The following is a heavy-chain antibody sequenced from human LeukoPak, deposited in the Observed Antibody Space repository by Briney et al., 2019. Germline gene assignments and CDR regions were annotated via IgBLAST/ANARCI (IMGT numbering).Heavy chain of an antibody. CDR3: TTDKLYDSSGYYWDYFDY. Sequence: GGSLRLSCAASGFTFSNAWMSWVRQAPGKGLEWVGLIKSKTDGGTTDYAAPVKGRFTISRDDSKNTLYLQMNSLKTEDTAVYYCTTDKLYDSSGYYWDYFDYWGQGTLVTVSS. D-gene: IGHD3-22*01. CDR2: IKSKTDGGTT. CDR1: GFTFSNAW. V-gene: IGHV3-15*01. J-gene: IGHJ4*02.